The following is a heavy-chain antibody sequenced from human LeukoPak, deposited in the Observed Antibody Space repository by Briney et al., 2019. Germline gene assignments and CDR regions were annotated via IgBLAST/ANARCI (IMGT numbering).Heavy chain of an antibody. J-gene: IGHJ4*02. CDR1: GFTFDDYA. Sequence: PGRSLRLSCAASGFTFDDYAMRSVRQAPGKGLEVVLGIGWKSAGIVYADSVKGLFTTSRDNAKKSLYLQMSSLGAEGTALYYCVRVTAAVFVDHWGQGSLVTVSS. D-gene: IGHD2-21*02. CDR2: IGWKSAGI. CDR3: VRVTAAVFVDH. V-gene: IGHV3-9*01.